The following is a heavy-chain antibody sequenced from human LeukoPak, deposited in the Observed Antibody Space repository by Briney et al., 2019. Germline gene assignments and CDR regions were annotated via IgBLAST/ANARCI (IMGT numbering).Heavy chain of an antibody. CDR1: GFTFSDYY. Sequence: GSLRLSCAASGFTFSDYYMSWIRQAPGKGLEWVSYISSSGSTIYYADSVKGRFTISRDNAKNSLYLQMNSLRAEDTAVYYCASAPIRGSGNIDYWGQGTLVTVSP. CDR2: ISSSGSTI. V-gene: IGHV3-11*01. J-gene: IGHJ4*02. CDR3: ASAPIRGSGNIDY. D-gene: IGHD3-10*01.